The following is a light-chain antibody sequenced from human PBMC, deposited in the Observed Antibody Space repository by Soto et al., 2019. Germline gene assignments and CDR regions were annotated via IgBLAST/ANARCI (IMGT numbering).Light chain of an antibody. Sequence: QSALTQPASVSGSPGQSITISCTGTSSDVGGYNYVSWYQQHPGKAPKLMIYEVSNRPSGVPNRFSGSKSGNTASLTISGLQAEDEADFYCCSYTSIPTRVFGGGTNLTVL. CDR2: EVS. J-gene: IGLJ3*02. V-gene: IGLV2-14*01. CDR1: SSDVGGYNY. CDR3: CSYTSIPTRV.